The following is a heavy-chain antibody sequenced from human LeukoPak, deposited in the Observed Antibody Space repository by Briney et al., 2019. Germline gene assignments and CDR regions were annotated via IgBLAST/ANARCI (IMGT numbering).Heavy chain of an antibody. CDR1: GFTFSSYG. V-gene: IGHV3-30*03. CDR2: ISYDGSNK. Sequence: GRSLRLSCAASGFTFSSYGVHWVRQAPGKGLEWVAVISYDGSNKYYADSVKGRFTISRDNSKNTLYLQLNSLRAEDTAVYYCARDSTYYYDSGSSGPHYFDNWGQGTLVTVSS. J-gene: IGHJ4*02. D-gene: IGHD3-10*01. CDR3: ARDSTYYYDSGSSGPHYFDN.